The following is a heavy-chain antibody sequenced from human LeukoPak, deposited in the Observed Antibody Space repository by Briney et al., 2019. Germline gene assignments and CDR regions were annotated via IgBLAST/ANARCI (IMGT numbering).Heavy chain of an antibody. J-gene: IGHJ5*02. CDR2: INNDGSST. CDR1: GFTFSSYW. Sequence: GGSLRLSCAASGFTFSSYWMQWVRQAPGKGLVWVSRINNDGSSTSYADSVKGRFTISRDNAKNTLYLQMNSLRAEDTAVYYCARPTKEGSSWYWWFDPWGQGTLVTVSS. D-gene: IGHD6-13*01. V-gene: IGHV3-74*01. CDR3: ARPTKEGSSWYWWFDP.